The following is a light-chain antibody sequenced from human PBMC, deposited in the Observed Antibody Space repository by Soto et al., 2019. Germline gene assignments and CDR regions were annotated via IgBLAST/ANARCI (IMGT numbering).Light chain of an antibody. V-gene: IGKV1-13*02. CDR2: DAS. J-gene: IGKJ2*01. Sequence: AIQLTQSPSSLSASVGDRVTITCRASQGISSALAWYQQKPGKAPKLLIYDASSLESGVPARFSGSGSGTDFTLTISSPQPEDFPTYYCQHFNSYPVTFGQGTKLEIK. CDR3: QHFNSYPVT. CDR1: QGISSA.